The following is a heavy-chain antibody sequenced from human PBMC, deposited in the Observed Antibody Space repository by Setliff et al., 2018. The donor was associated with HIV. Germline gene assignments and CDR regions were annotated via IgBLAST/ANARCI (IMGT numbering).Heavy chain of an antibody. CDR1: GGSFSGYY. Sequence: SETLSLTCTVSGGSFSGYYWSWIRQSPGKGLEWIGEINHSGSTKYNPSLKSRVTISVDTSKNQFSLKLSSVTAADTAVYYCARGTAYYNFWSGYSQDYYYYMDVWGKGTTVTVSS. CDR2: INHSGST. D-gene: IGHD3-3*01. J-gene: IGHJ6*03. V-gene: IGHV4-34*01. CDR3: ARGTAYYNFWSGYSQDYYYYMDV.